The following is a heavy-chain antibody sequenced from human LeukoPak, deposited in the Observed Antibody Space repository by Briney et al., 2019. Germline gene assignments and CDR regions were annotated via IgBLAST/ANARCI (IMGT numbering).Heavy chain of an antibody. CDR2: IYYSGST. J-gene: IGHJ4*02. CDR1: GGSISSYY. D-gene: IGHD3-3*01. Sequence: SETLSLTCTVSGGSISSYYWSWIRQPPGKGLEWIGYIYYSGSTNYNPSLKSRVTISVDTSKNLFSLKLSSVTAADTAVYYCAGSGGDGIPVEGFDYWGQGTLVTVSS. CDR3: AGSGGDGIPVEGFDY. V-gene: IGHV4-59*01.